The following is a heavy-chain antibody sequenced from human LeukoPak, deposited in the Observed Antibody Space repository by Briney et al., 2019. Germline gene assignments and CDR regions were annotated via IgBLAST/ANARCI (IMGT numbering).Heavy chain of an antibody. V-gene: IGHV3-7*01. CDR2: IKQDGSDK. D-gene: IGHD3-22*01. J-gene: IGHJ3*02. CDR3: AKDPGRYYDSSGCSRPHAFDN. CDR1: GFTFDNYG. Sequence: PGGSLRLSCAASGFTFDNYGMHWVRQAPGKGLEWVGNIKQDGSDKNYMDSVKGRFTISRDNTKNSVYLQMSSLRAEDTAVYYCAKDPGRYYDSSGCSRPHAFDNWGQGTMVTVSS.